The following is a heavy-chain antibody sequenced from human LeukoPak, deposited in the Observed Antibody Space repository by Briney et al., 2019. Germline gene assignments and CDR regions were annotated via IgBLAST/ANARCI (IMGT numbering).Heavy chain of an antibody. CDR3: AKVSKYYYDSSGIRGAFDI. J-gene: IGHJ3*02. Sequence: SVKVSCKASGGTFSSYAISWVRQAPGQGLEWMGGIIPIFGTANHAQKFQGRVTITADKSTSTAYMELSSLRSEDTAVYYCAKVSKYYYDSSGIRGAFDIWGQGTMVTVSS. D-gene: IGHD3-22*01. CDR2: IIPIFGTA. V-gene: IGHV1-69*06. CDR1: GGTFSSYA.